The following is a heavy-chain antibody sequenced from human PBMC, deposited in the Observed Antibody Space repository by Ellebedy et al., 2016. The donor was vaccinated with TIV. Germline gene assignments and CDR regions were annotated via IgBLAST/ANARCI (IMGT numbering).Heavy chain of an antibody. Sequence: PGGSLRLSCAASRLAFSNAWMSWVRQAPGKGLEWVGRIKSKTDVGTTDYAAPVKGRFTISRDDSKNTLYLHLNSLKTEDTAVYYCTTGLDSGGHYIDYWGQGTLVTVSS. J-gene: IGHJ4*02. CDR2: IKSKTDVGTT. CDR1: RLAFSNAW. V-gene: IGHV3-15*01. D-gene: IGHD2-21*01. CDR3: TTGLDSGGHYIDY.